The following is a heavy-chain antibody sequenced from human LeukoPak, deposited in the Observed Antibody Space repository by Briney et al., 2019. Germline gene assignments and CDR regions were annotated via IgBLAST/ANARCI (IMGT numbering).Heavy chain of an antibody. Sequence: SETLSLTCGVSGGSISTTNWWTWVRQPPGKGLEWIGEVHLSGRTHYNPSLESRVTMSVDMSENHISLRLTSVTAADTAVYFCARAWGSYPPNAFDIWGQGTMVTVSS. V-gene: IGHV4-4*02. D-gene: IGHD3-16*02. CDR2: VHLSGRT. J-gene: IGHJ3*02. CDR1: GGSISTTNW. CDR3: ARAWGSYPPNAFDI.